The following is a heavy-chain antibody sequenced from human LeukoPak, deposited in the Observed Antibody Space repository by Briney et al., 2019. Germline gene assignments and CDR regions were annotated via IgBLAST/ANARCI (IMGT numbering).Heavy chain of an antibody. D-gene: IGHD2-8*01. CDR1: GFTFNNAW. CDR3: TTYRYGVTYYFDY. J-gene: IGHJ4*02. Sequence: GGSLRLSCAASGFTFNNAWMSWVRQVPGKGLEWVGRIKSKTDDGTIDYAAPVKDRFTISRDDSETTLYLQMNTLKTDDTAVYYCTTYRYGVTYYFDYWGQGTLVTVSS. CDR2: IKSKTDDGTI. V-gene: IGHV3-15*01.